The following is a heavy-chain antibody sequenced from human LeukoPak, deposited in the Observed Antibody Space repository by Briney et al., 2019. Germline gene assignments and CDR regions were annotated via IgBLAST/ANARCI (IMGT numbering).Heavy chain of an antibody. V-gene: IGHV3-23*01. Sequence: HPGGSLRLSCAASGFTFSSYAMSWVRQAPGKGLEWVSAISGSGGSTYYADSVKDRFTISRDNSKNTLYLQMNGLRAEDTAVYYCAKDHGIVGALLLLPYRDYFDYWGQGTLVTVSS. J-gene: IGHJ4*02. CDR2: ISGSGGST. CDR3: AKDHGIVGALLLLPYRDYFDY. D-gene: IGHD1-26*01. CDR1: GFTFSSYA.